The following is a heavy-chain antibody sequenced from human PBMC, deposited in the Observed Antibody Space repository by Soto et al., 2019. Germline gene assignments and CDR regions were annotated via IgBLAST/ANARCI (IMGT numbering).Heavy chain of an antibody. CDR1: GGSISSGGYY. J-gene: IGHJ6*02. Sequence: SETLSLTCTVSGGSISSGGYYWSWIRQHPGKGLEWIGYIYYSGSTYYNPSLKSRVTISVDTSKNQFSLKLSSVTAADTAVFYCARPRFDSKPDSYYYYGMDVWGQGTTVTVSS. D-gene: IGHD3-9*01. V-gene: IGHV4-31*03. CDR3: ARPRFDSKPDSYYYYGMDV. CDR2: IYYSGST.